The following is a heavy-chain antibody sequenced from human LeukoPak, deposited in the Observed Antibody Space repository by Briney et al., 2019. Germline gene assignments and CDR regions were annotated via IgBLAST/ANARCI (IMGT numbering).Heavy chain of an antibody. Sequence: GGSLRLSCAASGFTFSSYAMSRVRQAPGKGLEWVSTISDNGGSTYYTDSVKGRFTISRDNAKNSLYLQMNSLRAEDTAVYYCARGGEWELPQAFDIWGQGTMVTVSS. CDR1: GFTFSSYA. D-gene: IGHD1-26*01. V-gene: IGHV3-23*01. CDR2: ISDNGGST. CDR3: ARGGEWELPQAFDI. J-gene: IGHJ3*02.